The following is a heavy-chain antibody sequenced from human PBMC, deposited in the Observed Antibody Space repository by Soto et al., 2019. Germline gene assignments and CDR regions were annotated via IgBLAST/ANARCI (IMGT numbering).Heavy chain of an antibody. D-gene: IGHD6-13*01. V-gene: IGHV1-18*01. CDR1: GYTFTSYG. Sequence: QVQLVQSGAEVKKPGASVKVSCKASGYTFTSYGISWVRQAPGQGLEWMGWISAYNGNTNYAQKLQGRVTMTTETSPSTAYLELRSLRSDDTAVYYCARDCAAAGHFDYWGQGPLVTVSS. CDR3: ARDCAAAGHFDY. CDR2: ISAYNGNT. J-gene: IGHJ4*02.